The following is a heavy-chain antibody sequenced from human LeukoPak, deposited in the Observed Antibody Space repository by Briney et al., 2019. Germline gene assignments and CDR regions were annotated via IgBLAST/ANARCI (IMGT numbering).Heavy chain of an antibody. Sequence: ASVRVSCKSSGYTSTDYYMYWLRQAPGQGLEWMGWINSNTGATNYAQRFQGRVTMTRDTSISTVYMDLSSLRFDDTAVYYCATAAAAAHFDYWGQGTLVTVSS. V-gene: IGHV1-2*02. CDR2: INSNTGAT. J-gene: IGHJ4*02. CDR1: GYTSTDYY. CDR3: ATAAAAAHFDY. D-gene: IGHD6-13*01.